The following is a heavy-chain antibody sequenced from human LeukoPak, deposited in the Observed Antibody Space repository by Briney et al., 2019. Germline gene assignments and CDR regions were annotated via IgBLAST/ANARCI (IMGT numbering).Heavy chain of an antibody. Sequence: RTSETLSLTCTVSGGSINNNDFYWGWIRQPPGKGLEWIGTIYYSGSTYYKSSLKSRVTISEDMSKNQFSLKLSSVTAADTAVYYCARDHSGYRYGYYYFDYWGQGTLVTVSS. CDR3: ARDHSGYRYGYYYFDY. CDR2: IYYSGST. V-gene: IGHV4-39*07. J-gene: IGHJ4*02. D-gene: IGHD5-18*01. CDR1: GGSINNNDFY.